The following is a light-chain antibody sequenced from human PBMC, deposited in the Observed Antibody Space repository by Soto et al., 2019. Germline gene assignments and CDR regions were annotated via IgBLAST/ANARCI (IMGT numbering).Light chain of an antibody. V-gene: IGKV1-33*01. Sequence: DIQMTQSPSSLSASVGDRVTITCQASQDISKYLNWYQQKPGKAPKLLIYDASNLETGVPSRFSGSRSGTDFSYTVSSLQPEDIATYYCQKYDYVPLTFGGGTKVEIK. CDR2: DAS. J-gene: IGKJ4*01. CDR1: QDISKY. CDR3: QKYDYVPLT.